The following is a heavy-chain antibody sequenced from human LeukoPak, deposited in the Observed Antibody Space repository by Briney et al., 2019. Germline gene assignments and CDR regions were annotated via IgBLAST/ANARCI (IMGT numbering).Heavy chain of an antibody. CDR3: ARAQGARAYYYMDV. D-gene: IGHD1-26*01. V-gene: IGHV3-66*01. CDR2: IYSGGST. Sequence: GGSLRHSCAASGFTFSSYSMNWVRQAPGKGLEWVSLIYSGGSTYYADSVKGRFTISRDNSKNTLYLQMNSLRAEDTAVYYCARAQGARAYYYMDVWGKGTTVTVSS. J-gene: IGHJ6*03. CDR1: GFTFSSYS.